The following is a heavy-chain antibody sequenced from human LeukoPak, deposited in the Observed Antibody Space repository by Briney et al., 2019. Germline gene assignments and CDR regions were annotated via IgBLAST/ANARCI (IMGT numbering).Heavy chain of an antibody. D-gene: IGHD4-23*01. CDR2: TNGDGSST. CDR3: GRGGNGGNWFDP. Sequence: GGSLRLSCAASGFTFSSYWMLWVRQAPGKGFLWVSRTNGDGSSTSYADSVKGRFTISRDNAKNTLYLQMNSLRGDDTAVYYWGRGGNGGNWFDPWGQGTLVTVSS. J-gene: IGHJ5*02. V-gene: IGHV3-74*01. CDR1: GFTFSSYW.